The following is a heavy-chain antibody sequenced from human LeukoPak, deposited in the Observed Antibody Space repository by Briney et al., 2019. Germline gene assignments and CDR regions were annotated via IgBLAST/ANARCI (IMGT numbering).Heavy chain of an antibody. D-gene: IGHD1-26*01. J-gene: IGHJ4*02. CDR2: ISGSSDTT. CDR3: VKSGTFFLYYFDY. CDR1: GFTFSNYA. Sequence: GGSLRLSCTASGFTFSNYAVSWVRQAPGKGLEWISGISGSSDTTYYADAVKGRSTISRDNSKNTLYLQMSSLRAEDTAVYYCVKSGTFFLYYFDYWGQGTPVTVSS. V-gene: IGHV3-23*01.